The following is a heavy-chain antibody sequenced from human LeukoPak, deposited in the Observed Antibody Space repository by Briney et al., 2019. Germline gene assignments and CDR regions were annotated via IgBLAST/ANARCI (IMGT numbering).Heavy chain of an antibody. Sequence: GESLTISCKGSGYSFSSYWIGWVRQMPGKGLEWMGGIHAGDSDTRHSPSFQGQVTISADNSISTAYLQWSSLQASDTAMYYCARIAGFLNWFDPWGQGTLVTVSS. V-gene: IGHV5-51*01. CDR1: GYSFSSYW. J-gene: IGHJ5*02. CDR3: ARIAGFLNWFDP. CDR2: IHAGDSDT.